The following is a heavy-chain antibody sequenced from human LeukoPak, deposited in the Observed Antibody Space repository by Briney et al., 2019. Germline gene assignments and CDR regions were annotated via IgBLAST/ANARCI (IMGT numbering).Heavy chain of an antibody. D-gene: IGHD3-16*01. CDR1: AGSISPYY. J-gene: IGHJ4*02. CDR3: ARHGGGGESYPRVFDY. CDR2: ICYSGST. V-gene: IGHV4-59*08. Sequence: SETLSCNASAAAGSISPYYWSWIGQSPGNGLQWSVYICYSGSTNYNPSLKSRVTISVDTSKNQFSLKLSSVTAADTAMYYCARHGGGGESYPRVFDYWGRGNLVTVSS.